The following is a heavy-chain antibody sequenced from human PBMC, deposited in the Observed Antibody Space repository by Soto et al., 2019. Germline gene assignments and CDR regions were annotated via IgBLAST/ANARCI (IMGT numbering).Heavy chain of an antibody. CDR3: ARGRYGDY. D-gene: IGHD1-1*01. CDR1: GYTFTSYG. Sequence: QVHLVQSGAEVKKPGASVKVSCKGSGYTFTSYGITWVRQAPGQGLEWMGWISAHKGNTDYAQKLQCRVTVTRDTSTSTAYMELRSLRSDDTAVYYCARGRYGDYWGQGALVTVSS. CDR2: ISAHKGNT. V-gene: IGHV1-18*01. J-gene: IGHJ4*02.